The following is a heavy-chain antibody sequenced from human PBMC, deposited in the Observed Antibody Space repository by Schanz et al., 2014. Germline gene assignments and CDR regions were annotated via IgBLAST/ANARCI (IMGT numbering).Heavy chain of an antibody. CDR3: AFDRDEAYDI. J-gene: IGHJ3*02. D-gene: IGHD3-9*01. CDR2: INPSGGST. V-gene: IGHV1-46*01. CDR1: GYTFTSYY. Sequence: QVQLVQSGAEVKKPGASVMVSCKASGYTFTSYYMYWVRQAPGQGLEWMGVINPSGGSTIDAQKFQGRGTMTRDPSTSTVYMELSSLISEDTAVYYCAFDRDEAYDIWGQGTTVTVSS.